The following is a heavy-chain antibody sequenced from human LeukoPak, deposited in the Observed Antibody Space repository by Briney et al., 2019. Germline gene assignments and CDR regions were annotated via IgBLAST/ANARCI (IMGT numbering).Heavy chain of an antibody. V-gene: IGHV3-30*02. D-gene: IGHD1-26*01. CDR1: GFTFSSYG. CDR2: IRYDGSNK. CDR3: AKDGSYGGSYYTLVDY. J-gene: IGHJ4*02. Sequence: QPGGSLRLSCAASGFTFSSYGMHWVRQAPGKGLEWVAFIRYDGSNKYYADSVKGRFTISRDNSRNTLYLQMNSLRAEDTAVYYCAKDGSYGGSYYTLVDYWGQGALVTASS.